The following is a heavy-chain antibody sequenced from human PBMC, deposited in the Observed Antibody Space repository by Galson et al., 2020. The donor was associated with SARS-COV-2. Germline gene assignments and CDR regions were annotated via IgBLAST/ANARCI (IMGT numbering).Heavy chain of an antibody. D-gene: IGHD3-22*01. V-gene: IGHV4-34*01. CDR3: ARGLFRTTMVIVVFTSGSFYFDS. J-gene: IGHJ4*02. Sequence: SKPLSLTCDVYSGSFRGHYWSWIRQPPGKGLEWIREIPQSGTVNYNPSPKSPVTISADTSKNPFSLEMRSLTAADTAEYYCARGLFRTTMVIVVFTSGSFYFDSWGQGTLVTVSS. CDR1: SGSFRGHY. CDR2: IPQSGTV.